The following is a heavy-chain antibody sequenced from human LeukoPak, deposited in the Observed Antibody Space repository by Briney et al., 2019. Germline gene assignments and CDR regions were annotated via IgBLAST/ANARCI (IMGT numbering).Heavy chain of an antibody. CDR3: ARRSSGGGLFDY. CDR1: GGSISSSSYY. J-gene: IGHJ4*02. D-gene: IGHD6-19*01. Sequence: SETLSLTCTVSGGSISSSSYYWGRIRQPPGNGLEWIGSIFYSGNTYYNASLKSRVTISVDTSKNHFSLKLSSVTSADTAVYYCARRSSGGGLFDYWGQGTLVTVSS. V-gene: IGHV4-39*02. CDR2: IFYSGNT.